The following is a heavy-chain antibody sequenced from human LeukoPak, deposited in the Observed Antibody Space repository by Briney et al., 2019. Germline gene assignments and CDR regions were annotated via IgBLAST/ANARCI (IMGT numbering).Heavy chain of an antibody. CDR1: GFTFSDYY. Sequence: PGGSLRLSCAASGFTFSDYYMSWIRQAPGKGLEGVSYISSSGSTIYYADSVKGRFTISRDNAKNSLYLQMNSLRAEDTAVYYCARGASRYYDSSGYDYFDYWGQGNPGHRLL. V-gene: IGHV3-11*01. CDR2: ISSSGSTI. J-gene: IGHJ4*02. D-gene: IGHD3-22*01. CDR3: ARGASRYYDSSGYDYFDY.